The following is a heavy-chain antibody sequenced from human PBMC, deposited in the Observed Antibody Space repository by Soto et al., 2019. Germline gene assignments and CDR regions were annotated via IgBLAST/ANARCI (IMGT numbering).Heavy chain of an antibody. D-gene: IGHD5-18*01. CDR3: VKGGNNYAVDV. CDR2: ISWHSGAD. CDR1: GFRFDDHA. Sequence: EVQLVESGGGLVQPGRSLRLSCTASGFRFDDHAMHWVRQAPGKGPEWVSGISWHSGADVYAVSVRGRFKIFRDNAKNSLYLQMNGLTTEDTALYYCVKGGNNYAVDVWGQGTTVIVSS. V-gene: IGHV3-9*01. J-gene: IGHJ6*02.